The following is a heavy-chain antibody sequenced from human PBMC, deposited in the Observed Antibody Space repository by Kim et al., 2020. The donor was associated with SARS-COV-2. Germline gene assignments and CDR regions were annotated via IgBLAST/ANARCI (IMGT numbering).Heavy chain of an antibody. V-gene: IGHV4-59*08. J-gene: IGHJ6*02. Sequence: SETLSLTCTVSGGSISSYYWSWIRQPPGKGLEWIGYIYYSGSTNYNPSLKSRVTISVDTSKNQFSLKLSSVTAADTAVYYCARLYGDYVPHYYYYYGMDVWGQGTTVTVSS. CDR3: ARLYGDYVPHYYYYYGMDV. CDR1: GGSISSYY. D-gene: IGHD4-17*01. CDR2: IYYSGST.